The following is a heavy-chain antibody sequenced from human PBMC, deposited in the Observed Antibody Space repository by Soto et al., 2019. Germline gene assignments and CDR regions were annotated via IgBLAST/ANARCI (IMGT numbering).Heavy chain of an antibody. CDR1: GYTFTSYG. Sequence: GASVKVSCKASGYTFTSYGISWVRQAPGQGLEWMGRISAYNGKTNYAQKLQGRVTITADTSTSTAYMELSSLRSEDTAVYYCARDFLWFGELNFDPWGQGTLVTVSS. V-gene: IGHV1-18*01. CDR2: ISAYNGKT. CDR3: ARDFLWFGELNFDP. J-gene: IGHJ5*02. D-gene: IGHD3-10*01.